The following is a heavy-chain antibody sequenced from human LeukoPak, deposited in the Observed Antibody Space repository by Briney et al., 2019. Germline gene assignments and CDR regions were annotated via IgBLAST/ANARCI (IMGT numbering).Heavy chain of an antibody. Sequence: GRSLRLSCAASGFTFDDYAVHWVRQAPGKGLEWVSGISWNSGSIGYADSVKGRFTISRDNAKNSLYLQMNSLRAEDTALYYCAKDIAAAGTGDFDYWGQGTLVTVSS. CDR1: GFTFDDYA. V-gene: IGHV3-9*01. CDR2: ISWNSGSI. CDR3: AKDIAAAGTGDFDY. D-gene: IGHD6-13*01. J-gene: IGHJ4*02.